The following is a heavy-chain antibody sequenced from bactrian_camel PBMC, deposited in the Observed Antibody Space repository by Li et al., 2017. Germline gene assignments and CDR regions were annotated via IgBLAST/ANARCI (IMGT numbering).Heavy chain of an antibody. D-gene: IGHD7*01. J-gene: IGHJ4*01. CDR1: GSAYRHC. Sequence: HVQLVESGGGSAQAGGSLELSCSASGSAYRHCMAWFHQAPGKEREGIAYIYVGDDAERPPYYADSVEGRFTISTDNTKGTLYLQMNNLEPEDTATYFCATDRTCNVRFCTGGYCLARGGSGGQGTQVTVS. V-gene: IGHV3S1*01. CDR2: IYVGDDAERPP. CDR3: ATDRTCNVRFCTGGYCLARGGS.